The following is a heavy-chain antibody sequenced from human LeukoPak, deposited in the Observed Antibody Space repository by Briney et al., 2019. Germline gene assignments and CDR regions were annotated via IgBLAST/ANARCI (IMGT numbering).Heavy chain of an antibody. Sequence: SQTLSLTCTVSGGSISSGDYFWSWIRQPPGKGLEWIGYIYYSGSTYYNPSLKSRVTISVDTSKNQFSLKLGSVTAADTAVYYCARAGYGDYKLDYWGQGTLVTVSS. CDR1: GGSISSGDYF. CDR3: ARAGYGDYKLDY. CDR2: IYYSGST. J-gene: IGHJ4*02. D-gene: IGHD4-17*01. V-gene: IGHV4-30-4*08.